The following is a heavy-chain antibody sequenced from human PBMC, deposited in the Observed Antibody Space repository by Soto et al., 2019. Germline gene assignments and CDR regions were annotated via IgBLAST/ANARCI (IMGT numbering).Heavy chain of an antibody. J-gene: IGHJ4*02. Sequence: EVQLVESGGGSVQPGRSLRLSCAASGFSFDDYGMHWVRQGPGKGLEWVSGISWNSGDIYYADSVKGRFTISRDNAKRSLQLLIMSLRTEDTALLYCAKDTVLDSDGAFDYWGQGILVTVSS. CDR3: AKDTVLDSDGAFDY. CDR1: GFSFDDYG. D-gene: IGHD2-2*03. CDR2: ISWNSGDI. V-gene: IGHV3-9*01.